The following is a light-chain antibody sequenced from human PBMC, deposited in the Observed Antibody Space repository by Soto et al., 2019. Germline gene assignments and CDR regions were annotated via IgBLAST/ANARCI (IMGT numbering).Light chain of an antibody. J-gene: IGLJ1*01. Sequence: HSVLTQPASVSGSPGQSITISCTGTSSDVGGYDFVSWYQHHPGKAPKLMIYEVSNRPSGVSDRFSGSKSGNTASLAITGLQTEDEADYYCQTYDNNSDYVFGTGTKVTVL. CDR1: SSDVGGYDF. CDR3: QTYDNNSDYV. V-gene: IGLV2-14*01. CDR2: EVS.